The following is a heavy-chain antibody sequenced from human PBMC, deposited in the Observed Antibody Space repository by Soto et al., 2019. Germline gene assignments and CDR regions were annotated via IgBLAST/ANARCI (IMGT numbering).Heavy chain of an antibody. V-gene: IGHV3-53*04. D-gene: IGHD2-15*01. CDR1: EFKVVGIY. Sequence: VVSMRVWCRAVEFKVVGIYGRCVRQTPGKGLEWVSVIYSGGSTYYADSVKGRFTISRHNSKNTLYLQMNSLRAEDTAVYYCARIHEDYCSGGSCYSGNAFDIWGQGTMVTVS. CDR2: IYSGGST. J-gene: IGHJ3*02. CDR3: ARIHEDYCSGGSCYSGNAFDI.